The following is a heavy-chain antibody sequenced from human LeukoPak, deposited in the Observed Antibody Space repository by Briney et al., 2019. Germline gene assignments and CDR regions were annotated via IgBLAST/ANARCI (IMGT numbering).Heavy chain of an antibody. Sequence: NPGGSLRLSCAASGFTFSSYAMSWVRQAPGKGLEWVSAISGSGGSTYYADSVKGRFTISRDNSKNTLYLQMNSLRAEDTAVYYCAKERTHLHTAMHAFDIWGQGTMVTVSS. D-gene: IGHD5-18*01. V-gene: IGHV3-23*01. CDR2: ISGSGGST. CDR3: AKERTHLHTAMHAFDI. J-gene: IGHJ3*02. CDR1: GFTFSSYA.